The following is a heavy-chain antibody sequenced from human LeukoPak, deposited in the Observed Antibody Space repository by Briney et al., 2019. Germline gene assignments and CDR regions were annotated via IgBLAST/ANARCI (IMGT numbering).Heavy chain of an antibody. J-gene: IGHJ4*02. CDR3: AREEFGELLFPFDY. V-gene: IGHV4-34*01. D-gene: IGHD3-10*01. CDR1: GGSFSGYY. CDR2: INHSGST. Sequence: SETLSLTCAVYGGSFSGYYWSWIRQPPGKGLEWLGEINHSGSTDYNPSLKSRVTISVDTSKNQFSLKLSSVTAADTAVYYCAREEFGELLFPFDYWGQGTLVTVSS.